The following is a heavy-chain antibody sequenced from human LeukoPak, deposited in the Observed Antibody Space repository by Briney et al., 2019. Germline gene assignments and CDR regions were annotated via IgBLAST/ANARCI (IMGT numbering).Heavy chain of an antibody. CDR3: AKGGLGATLYYFDY. CDR1: GFTFSSYG. V-gene: IGHV3-30*18. Sequence: AGGSLRLSCAASGFTFSSYGLHWVRQAPGKGLEWVAVISYDGSNAYYADSVKGRFTISRDNSKNTLHLQMNSLRAEDTAVYYCAKGGLGATLYYFDYWAQGTLVTVSS. CDR2: ISYDGSNA. J-gene: IGHJ4*02. D-gene: IGHD1-26*01.